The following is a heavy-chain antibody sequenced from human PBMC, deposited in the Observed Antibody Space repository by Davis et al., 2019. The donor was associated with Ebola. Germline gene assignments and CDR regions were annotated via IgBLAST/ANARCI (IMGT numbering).Heavy chain of an antibody. CDR3: ARDASFGIGDV. J-gene: IGHJ6*04. CDR1: GFSFKTHN. V-gene: IGHV3-30-3*01. D-gene: IGHD3-16*01. Sequence: PGGSLRLSCAASGFSFKTHNIHWVRQAPGKGLEWVAAISFSGTNQYYADSVKGRFTLSRDNSRSTVSLQLNSLRPEDTAVYYCARDASFGIGDVWGKGTTVTVSS. CDR2: ISFSGTNQ.